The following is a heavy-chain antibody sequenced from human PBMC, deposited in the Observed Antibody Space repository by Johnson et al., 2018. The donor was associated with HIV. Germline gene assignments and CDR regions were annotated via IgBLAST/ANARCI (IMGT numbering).Heavy chain of an antibody. D-gene: IGHD6-6*01. CDR3: ARDGSSSSWNACEI. CDR2: ISWDGGST. V-gene: IGHV3-43*01. Sequence: EVQLVESGGVVVQPGGSLRLSCAASGFTFDDYTMHWVRQAPGKGLEWVSLISWDGGSTYYADSVKGRFTISRDNSKNSLYLQMNSLRAEDTAVYYCARDGSSSSWNACEIWGQGTMVTVSS. CDR1: GFTFDDYT. J-gene: IGHJ3*02.